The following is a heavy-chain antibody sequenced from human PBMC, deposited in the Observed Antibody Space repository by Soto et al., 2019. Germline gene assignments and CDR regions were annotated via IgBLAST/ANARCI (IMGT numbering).Heavy chain of an antibody. D-gene: IGHD2-8*01. J-gene: IGHJ4*02. CDR3: LKDAPNGAIDD. CDR2: VSPTGDTV. CDR1: GFRFEQYV. Sequence: VQVVASGGGLVQPGRSLRLSCAVSGFRFEQYVMHWVRQGPGKGLECVSTVSPTGDTVAYADSVEGRFTVSRDNAKNSLYLQMNSLKGDGTAFYYCLKDAPNGAIDDWGQGTVVTVSS. V-gene: IGHV3-9*01.